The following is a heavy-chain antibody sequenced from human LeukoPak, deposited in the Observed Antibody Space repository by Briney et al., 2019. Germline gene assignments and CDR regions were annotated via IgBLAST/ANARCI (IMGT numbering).Heavy chain of an antibody. CDR3: VRDGPSWGLL. Sequence: SETLSLTCTVSGGSIGTYYWSWIRQPAGKGLEWLGRVFTTGDANYNPSLKSRVTMSLDTSKNLFSLKLNSVTAADTAVYYCVRDGPSWGLLWGQGALVTVSS. J-gene: IGHJ4*02. D-gene: IGHD7-27*01. CDR2: VFTTGDA. V-gene: IGHV4-4*07. CDR1: GGSIGTYY.